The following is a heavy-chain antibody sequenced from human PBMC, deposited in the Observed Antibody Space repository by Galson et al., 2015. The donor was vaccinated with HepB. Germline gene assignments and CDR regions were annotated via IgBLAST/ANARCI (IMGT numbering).Heavy chain of an antibody. CDR1: GYTFTSYD. CDR3: ARGGLERRGRWFDP. J-gene: IGHJ5*02. D-gene: IGHD1-1*01. Sequence: SVKVSCKASGYTFTSYDINWVRQATGQGLEWMGWMNPNSGNTGYAQKFQGRVTMTRNTSISTAYMELSSLKSEDTAVYYCARGGLERRGRWFDPWGQGTLVTVSS. V-gene: IGHV1-8*01. CDR2: MNPNSGNT.